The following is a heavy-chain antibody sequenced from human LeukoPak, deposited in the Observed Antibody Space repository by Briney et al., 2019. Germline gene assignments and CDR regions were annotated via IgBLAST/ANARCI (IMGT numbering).Heavy chain of an antibody. D-gene: IGHD1-1*01. CDR1: GGSISSSSYY. V-gene: IGHV4-39*07. CDR2: IYYRGST. CDR3: ASFTGGFDP. J-gene: IGHJ5*02. Sequence: SETLSLTCTVSGGSISSSSYYWGWIRQPPGKGLEWIGSIYYRGSTYYNPSLKSRVTMSVDTSKNQFSLKLSSVTAADTAVYYCASFTGGFDPWGQGTLVTVSS.